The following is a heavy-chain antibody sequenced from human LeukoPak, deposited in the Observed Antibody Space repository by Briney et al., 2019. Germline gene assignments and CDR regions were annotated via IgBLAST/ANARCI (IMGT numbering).Heavy chain of an antibody. CDR1: GGSISSYY. J-gene: IGHJ4*02. V-gene: IGHV4-59*01. CDR2: IYYSGST. Sequence: PSETLSLTCTVSGGSISSYYWSWIRQPPGKGLDWIGYIYYSGSTNYNPSLKSRVTISVDTSKNQFSLKLSSVTAADTAVYYCARDSGAQSSFDYWGQGTLVTVSS. D-gene: IGHD1-26*01. CDR3: ARDSGAQSSFDY.